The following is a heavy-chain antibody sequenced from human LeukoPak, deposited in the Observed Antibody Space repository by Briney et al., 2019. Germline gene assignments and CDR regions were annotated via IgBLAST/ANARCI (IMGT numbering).Heavy chain of an antibody. D-gene: IGHD3-9*01. V-gene: IGHV1-69*01. CDR2: IIPIFGTA. CDR3: ARDPLRYFETAGYFDS. Sequence: SVKVSCKASGGTFSSYAISWVRQAPGQGLEWMVGIIPIFGTANYAQKIQGRVTITADESTSTAYMELSSLRSEDPAVYYCARDPLRYFETAGYFDSWGQGTLVTVSS. CDR1: GGTFSSYA. J-gene: IGHJ4*02.